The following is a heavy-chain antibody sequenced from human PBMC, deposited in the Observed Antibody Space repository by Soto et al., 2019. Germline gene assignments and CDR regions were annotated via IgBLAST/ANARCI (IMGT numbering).Heavy chain of an antibody. CDR2: INPNSGGT. CDR3: ASSYSSSSPFDY. V-gene: IGHV1-2*04. CDR1: GYTFTGYY. D-gene: IGHD6-6*01. Sequence: ASVKVSCKASGYTFTGYYMHWVRQAPGQGLEWMGWINPNSGGTNYAQKFQGWVTMTRDTSISTAYMELSRLRSDDTAVYYCASSYSSSSPFDYWGQGTLVTVSS. J-gene: IGHJ4*02.